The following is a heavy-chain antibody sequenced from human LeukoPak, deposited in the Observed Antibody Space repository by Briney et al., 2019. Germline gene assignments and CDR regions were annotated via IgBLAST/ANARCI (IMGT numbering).Heavy chain of an antibody. CDR1: GNTLTDLS. D-gene: IGHD3-22*01. Sequence: ASVKVSCKVSGNTLTDLSIHWVRQAPGKGLDWMGGFDPEDAEIIYAEKFQDRVTMTEDPSTDTAYMELSSLRSEDTAVYYCATLAPLERTMIVDNWFDPWGQGTLVTVSS. J-gene: IGHJ5*02. CDR2: FDPEDAEI. CDR3: ATLAPLERTMIVDNWFDP. V-gene: IGHV1-24*01.